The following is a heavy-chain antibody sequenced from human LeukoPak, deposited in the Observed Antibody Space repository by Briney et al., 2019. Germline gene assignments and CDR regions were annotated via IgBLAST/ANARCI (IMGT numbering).Heavy chain of an antibody. CDR3: ASVLYCGADCYSGRYFFDY. CDR1: GYTFTSYD. V-gene: IGHV1-46*01. D-gene: IGHD2-21*02. Sequence: GASVKVSCKASGYTFTSYDMHWVRQAPGQGLEWMGIINPIGDSTSYAQKFQGRVTMTRDTSTSTVYMELSSLRSEDTAVYYCASVLYCGADCYSGRYFFDYWGQGTLVTVSS. CDR2: INPIGDST. J-gene: IGHJ4*02.